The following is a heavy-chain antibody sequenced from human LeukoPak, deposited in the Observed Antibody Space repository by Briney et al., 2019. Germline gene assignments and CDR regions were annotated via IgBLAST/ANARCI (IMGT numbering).Heavy chain of an antibody. CDR3: ARGKGAYGGYRTGVYNWFDP. Sequence: KPSETLSLTCAVYGGSFSGYYWSWIRQPPGKGLEWIGEINHSGSTNYNPSLKSRVTISVDTSKNQFSLKLSSVTAADTAVYYCARGKGAYGGYRTGVYNWFDPWGQGTLVTVSS. V-gene: IGHV4-34*01. J-gene: IGHJ5*02. CDR2: INHSGST. D-gene: IGHD5-12*01. CDR1: GGSFSGYY.